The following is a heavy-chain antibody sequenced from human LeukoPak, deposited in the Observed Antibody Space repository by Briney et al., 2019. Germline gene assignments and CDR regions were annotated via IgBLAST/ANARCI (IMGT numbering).Heavy chain of an antibody. CDR1: GGSISSGDYY. Sequence: PSQTLSLTCTVSGGSISSGDYYWSWIRQPPGKGLEWIGYIYYTGITSYNPSLKSRVTMSVDTSMNQVSLKVTSLTAADTAVYYCAASSGVTLGRFWGQGALVTVSS. J-gene: IGHJ4*02. CDR3: AASSGVTLGRF. CDR2: IYYTGIT. V-gene: IGHV4-30-4*01. D-gene: IGHD3-16*01.